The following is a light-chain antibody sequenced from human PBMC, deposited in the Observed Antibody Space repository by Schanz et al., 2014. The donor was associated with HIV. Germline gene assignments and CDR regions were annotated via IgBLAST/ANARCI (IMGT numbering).Light chain of an antibody. J-gene: IGLJ3*02. CDR2: DVS. CDR1: SSDVGAYKS. CDR3: GSFTTSSTWV. Sequence: QSALTQPASVSGSPGQSVTISCIGTSSDVGAYKSVSWYQQHPGKAPKLMVYDVSNRPSGVSIRFSGSKSGNTASLTISGLQSEDEAFYYCGSFTTSSTWVFGGGTKLTVL. V-gene: IGLV2-14*03.